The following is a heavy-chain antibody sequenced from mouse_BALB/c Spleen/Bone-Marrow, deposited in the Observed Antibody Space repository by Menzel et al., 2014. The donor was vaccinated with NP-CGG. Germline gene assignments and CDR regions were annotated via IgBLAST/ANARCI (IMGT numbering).Heavy chain of an antibody. Sequence: VQLQQSGTVLARPGASVKMSCKASGYTFXSYWMHWVKQRPGQGLEWIGAIYPGNSDTSYNQKFKGKAKLTAVTSTSTAYMELSSLTNEDSAVYYCTGYVRRYYYAMDYWGQGTSVTVSS. J-gene: IGHJ4*01. CDR1: GYTFXSYW. CDR3: TGYVRRYYYAMDY. CDR2: IYPGNSDT. D-gene: IGHD2-14*01. V-gene: IGHV1-5*01.